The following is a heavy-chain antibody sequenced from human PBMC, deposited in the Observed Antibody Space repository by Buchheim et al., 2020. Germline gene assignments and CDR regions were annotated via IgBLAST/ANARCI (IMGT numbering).Heavy chain of an antibody. J-gene: IGHJ4*02. V-gene: IGHV3-23*01. CDR2: ISGSGGCT. CDR1: GFTFSSYA. Sequence: EVQLLESGGGLVQPGGSLRLSCAASGFTFSSYAMSWVRQAPGKGLEWVSAISGSGGCTYYADSVNGRFTISRDNSKNTLLLQMNSLRAEDTAVYYCAKDYYVVVVPAYNYFDYWGQGTL. D-gene: IGHD2-2*01. CDR3: AKDYYVVVVPAYNYFDY.